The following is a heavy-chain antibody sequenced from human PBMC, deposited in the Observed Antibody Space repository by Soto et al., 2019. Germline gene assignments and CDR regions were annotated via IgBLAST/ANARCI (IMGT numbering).Heavy chain of an antibody. Sequence: AGGSLRLSCAASGFTFSSYAMSWVRQAPGKGLEWVSAISGSGGSTYYADSVKGRFTISRDNSKNTLYLQMNSLRAEDTAVYYCAKDLGPAPNPYPYDPSNPGLAFDIWGQGTMVTVSS. CDR1: GFTFSSYA. V-gene: IGHV3-23*01. D-gene: IGHD3-22*01. J-gene: IGHJ3*02. CDR3: AKDLGPAPNPYPYDPSNPGLAFDI. CDR2: ISGSGGST.